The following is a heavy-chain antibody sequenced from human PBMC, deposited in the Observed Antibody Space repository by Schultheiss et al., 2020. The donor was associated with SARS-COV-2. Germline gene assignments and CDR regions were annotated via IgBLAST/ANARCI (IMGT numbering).Heavy chain of an antibody. Sequence: GGSLRLSCAASGFTFDDYAMHWVRQAPGKGLEWVSAISGSGGSTYYADSVKGRFTISRDNSKNTLYLQMNSLRAEDSAVYYCARGEYSYRYVDNYYYGLDVWGQGTTVTVSS. D-gene: IGHD5-18*01. CDR3: ARGEYSYRYVDNYYYGLDV. CDR1: GFTFDDYA. J-gene: IGHJ6*02. V-gene: IGHV3-23*01. CDR2: ISGSGGST.